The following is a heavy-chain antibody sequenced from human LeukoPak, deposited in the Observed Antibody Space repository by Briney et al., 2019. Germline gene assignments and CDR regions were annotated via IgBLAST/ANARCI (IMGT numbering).Heavy chain of an antibody. CDR3: ARVGYCSSTSCYTDSWFDP. V-gene: IGHV4-31*03. CDR2: IYHSGRS. Sequence: SETLSLTCTVSGDSISNGVKYWSWIRQHPGRGLEWIGYIYHSGRSYYNPSLKSRITMSVDTSKNQFSLNLSSVTAADTAVYYCARVGYCSSTSCYTDSWFDPWGQGTLVTVSS. D-gene: IGHD2-2*02. CDR1: GDSISNGVKY. J-gene: IGHJ5*02.